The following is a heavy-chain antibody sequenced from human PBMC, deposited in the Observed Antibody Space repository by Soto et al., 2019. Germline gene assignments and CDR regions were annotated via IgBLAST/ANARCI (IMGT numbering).Heavy chain of an antibody. D-gene: IGHD4-17*01. Sequence: GGSLRLSCAASGFTFSSYGMHWVRQAPGKGLEWVAVISYDGSNKYYADSVKGRFTISRDNSKNTLYLQMNSLRAEDTAVYYCAKGSYGDYDSTEFDYWGQGTLVTVSS. CDR2: ISYDGSNK. CDR1: GFTFSSYG. CDR3: AKGSYGDYDSTEFDY. V-gene: IGHV3-30*18. J-gene: IGHJ4*02.